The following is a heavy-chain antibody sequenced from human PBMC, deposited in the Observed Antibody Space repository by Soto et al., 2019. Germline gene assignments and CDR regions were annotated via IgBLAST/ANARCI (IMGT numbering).Heavy chain of an antibody. CDR2: IYYSGST. V-gene: IGHV4-59*01. CDR3: ARDGAAGIDY. Sequence: QVQLQESGPGLVKPSETLSVTCTVSGGSISSYYWSWIRQPQGKGLEWIGYIYYSGSTNYNPSLMSRVTISVDTSKNQCSLKLSSVTAADTAVYYCARDGAAGIDYWGQGTLVTVSS. J-gene: IGHJ4*02. D-gene: IGHD6-13*01. CDR1: GGSISSYY.